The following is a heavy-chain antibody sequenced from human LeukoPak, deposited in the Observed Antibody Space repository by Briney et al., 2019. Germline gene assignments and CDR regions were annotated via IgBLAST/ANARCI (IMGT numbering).Heavy chain of an antibody. CDR2: MSTSGST. Sequence: SETLSLTCTVSGGSISSGSYYRSWIRQPAGKGLEWIGRMSTSGSTNYNPSLKGRVTISIDTSKNLLSLKLNSVTAADTAVYYCARGVYPDYFDYWGQGTLVTVSS. J-gene: IGHJ4*02. CDR1: GGSISSGSYY. CDR3: ARGVYPDYFDY. V-gene: IGHV4-61*02. D-gene: IGHD3-16*02.